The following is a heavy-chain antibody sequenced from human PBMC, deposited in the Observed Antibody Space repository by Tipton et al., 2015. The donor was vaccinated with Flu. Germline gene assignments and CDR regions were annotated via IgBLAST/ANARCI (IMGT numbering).Heavy chain of an antibody. CDR2: VYHGGTT. CDR3: ATTTDFYGSGSHAY. CDR1: GYSISTRYY. J-gene: IGHJ4*02. Sequence: TLSLTCTVSGYSISTRYYWGWIRQPPGKGLEWIGCVYHGGTTYYNPSLKSRVAISLDTFKNQFSLKLTSVTAADTAVYYCATTTDFYGSGSHAYCGQGTLVTVSS. D-gene: IGHD3-10*01. V-gene: IGHV4-38-2*02.